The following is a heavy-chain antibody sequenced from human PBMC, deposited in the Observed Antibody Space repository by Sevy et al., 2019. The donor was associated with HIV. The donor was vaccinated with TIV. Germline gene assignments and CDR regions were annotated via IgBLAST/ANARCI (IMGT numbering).Heavy chain of an antibody. CDR3: ARDAARVIVPTAGFDS. CDR2: IWHDGRTE. J-gene: IGHJ5*01. Sequence: GGSLRLSCVASGFTFRSFSMHWVRQAPGKGLEWVVAIWHDGRTERYADSVQGRFTISRENSKKTLYLQMNSLRDEDTAIYYCARDAARVIVPTAGFDSWGQGTLVTVSS. D-gene: IGHD1-1*01. V-gene: IGHV3-33*01. CDR1: GFTFRSFS.